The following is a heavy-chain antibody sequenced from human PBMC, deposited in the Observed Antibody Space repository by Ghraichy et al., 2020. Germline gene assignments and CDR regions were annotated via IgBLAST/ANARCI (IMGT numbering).Heavy chain of an antibody. J-gene: IGHJ2*01. CDR1: GFNSNDYY. CDR3: ARGGSGYDWRVDWFFDL. D-gene: IGHD5-12*01. CDR2: ISTTGSYT. Sequence: GGSLRLSCAASGFNSNDYYISWVRQAPGKRLEWISYISTTGSYTKYAASVEGRFTISRDDAKNSVYLQMNSLRMEDTAIYYCARGGSGYDWRVDWFFDLWGRGTLVPVSS. V-gene: IGHV3-11*05.